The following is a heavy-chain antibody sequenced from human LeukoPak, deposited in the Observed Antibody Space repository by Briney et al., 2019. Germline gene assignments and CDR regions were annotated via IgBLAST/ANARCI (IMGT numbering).Heavy chain of an antibody. Sequence: SVKVSCKASGYTFTGYYMHWVRQAPGQGLEWMGRIIPILGIANYAQKFQGRVTITADKSTSTAYMELSSLRSEDTAVYYCARVLNDWGQGTLVIVSS. CDR3: ARVLND. CDR1: GYTFTGYY. J-gene: IGHJ1*01. CDR2: IIPILGIA. V-gene: IGHV1-69*04. D-gene: IGHD3-16*01.